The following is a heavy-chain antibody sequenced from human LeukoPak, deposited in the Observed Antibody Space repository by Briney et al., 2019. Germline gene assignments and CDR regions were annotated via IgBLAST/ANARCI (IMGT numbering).Heavy chain of an antibody. V-gene: IGHV3-7*03. CDR1: GFTFSSYW. D-gene: IGHD3-16*01. CDR3: AGGGGLDV. CDR2: INHNGNVN. Sequence: PGGSLRLSCAASGFTFSSYWMNWARKAPGKGLEWVASINHNGNVNYYVDSVKGRFTISRDNAKNSLYLQMSNLRSEDTAVYFCAGGGGLDVWGQGATVTVSS. J-gene: IGHJ6*02.